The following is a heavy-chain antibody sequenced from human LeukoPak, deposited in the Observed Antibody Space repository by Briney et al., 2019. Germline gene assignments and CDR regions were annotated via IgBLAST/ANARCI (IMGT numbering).Heavy chain of an antibody. V-gene: IGHV3-33*01. J-gene: IGHJ6*02. CDR1: GFTFSSYG. CDR2: IRYDGSNK. D-gene: IGHD3-3*01. CDR3: ARAPLEWFHYYYYGMDV. Sequence: SSRTLRLSCAASGFTFSSYGMHWVRQAPGKGLEWLADIRYDGSNKYYTDSVKGRFTISRDNSKNTLYLQMNSLRAEDTAVYYCARAPLEWFHYYYYGMDVWGQGTTVTVSS.